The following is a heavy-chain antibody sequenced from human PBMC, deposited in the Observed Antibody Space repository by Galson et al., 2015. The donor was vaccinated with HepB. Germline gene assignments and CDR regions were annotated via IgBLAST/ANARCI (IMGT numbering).Heavy chain of an antibody. CDR2: TYYRSKWYN. CDR3: ARALRRGIAVAGTVGRDAFDI. CDR1: GDSVSSNSAA. D-gene: IGHD6-19*01. V-gene: IGHV6-1*01. J-gene: IGHJ3*02. Sequence: CAISGDSVSSNSAAWNWIRQSPSRGLEWLGRTYYRSKWYNDYAVSVKSRITINPDTSKNQFSLQLNSVTPEDTAAYYCARALRRGIAVAGTVGRDAFDIWGQWTMVTVSS.